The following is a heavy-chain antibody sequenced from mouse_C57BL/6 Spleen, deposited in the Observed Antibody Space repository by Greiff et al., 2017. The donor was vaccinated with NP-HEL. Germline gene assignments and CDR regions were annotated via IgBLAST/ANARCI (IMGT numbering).Heavy chain of an antibody. CDR2: IWWDDDK. V-gene: IGHV8-8*01. CDR1: GFSLSTFGMG. D-gene: IGHD2-4*01. CDR3: ARNVYYDYDEGGYAMDY. Sequence: QVTLKVCGPGILQPSQTLSLTCSFSGFSLSTFGMGVGWIRQPSGKGLEWLAHIWWDDDKYYNPALKSRLTISKDTSKNQVFLKIANVDTADTATYYCARNVYYDYDEGGYAMDYWGQGTSVTVSS. J-gene: IGHJ4*01.